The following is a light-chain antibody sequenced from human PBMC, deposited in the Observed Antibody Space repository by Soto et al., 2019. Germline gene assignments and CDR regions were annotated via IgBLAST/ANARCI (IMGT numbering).Light chain of an antibody. J-gene: IGKJ2*01. CDR2: GAS. Sequence: EIVLTQSPGTLSLSPGERATLSCRASQSVSANYLPRYQQKCGQAPRLLIYGASSRATGIPDRFSGSGSGTDFTLTVGRLEPEDFAVFYCPDTFGQGTNLEIK. CDR1: QSVSANY. V-gene: IGKV3-20*01. CDR3: PDT.